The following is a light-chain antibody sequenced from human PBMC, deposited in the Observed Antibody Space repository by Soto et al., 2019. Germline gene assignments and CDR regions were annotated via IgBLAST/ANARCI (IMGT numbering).Light chain of an antibody. CDR2: EVV. CDR1: KNDIGVYDF. J-gene: IGLJ1*01. CDR3: TSYAGSNTYV. V-gene: IGLV2-8*01. Sequence: QAVLTQPPSASGSPGQSVTISCTGTKNDIGVYDFVSWYQHHPGKAPRLIIYEVVQRPSGVPDRFSGSKSGNTASLTVSGLQAADEAAYFCTSYAGSNTYVSGSGTTVTVL.